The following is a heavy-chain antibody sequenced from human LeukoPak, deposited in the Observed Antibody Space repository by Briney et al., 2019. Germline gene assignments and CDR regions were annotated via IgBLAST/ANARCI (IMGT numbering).Heavy chain of an antibody. J-gene: IGHJ6*02. CDR2: IYNGVNT. CDR1: GASVSSASY. V-gene: IGHV4-61*01. CDR3: ARDRHYYDSSGYYPRMDV. D-gene: IGHD3-22*01. Sequence: SETLSLTCTVSGASVSSASYWTWIRQPPGKGVEWIAHIYNGVNTNYNPSLKSRVTISVDTSKNQFSLRLNSVTAADTAVYYCARDRHYYDSSGYYPRMDVWGQGTTVTVSS.